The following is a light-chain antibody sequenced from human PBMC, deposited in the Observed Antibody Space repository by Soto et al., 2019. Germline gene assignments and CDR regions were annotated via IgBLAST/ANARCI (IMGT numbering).Light chain of an antibody. V-gene: IGKV3-11*01. CDR3: QQRSNWPYLT. Sequence: ELVLTQSPDTLSLSPGERATLSCRASQSVSRYLGWYQQKPGQAPRLLIYDASNRAYGVPARFRGSGSGTNFTLTIASLEPDDFAVYYCQQRSNWPYLTFGGGTRV. CDR1: QSVSRY. CDR2: DAS. J-gene: IGKJ4*01.